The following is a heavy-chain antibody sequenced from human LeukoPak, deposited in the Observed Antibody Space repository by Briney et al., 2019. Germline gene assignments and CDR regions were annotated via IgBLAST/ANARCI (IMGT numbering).Heavy chain of an antibody. Sequence: SETLSLTCTVSDGSISSYYWTWIRQPPGKGLEWIGYIYYSGSTNYNPSLKSRVTISVDTSKNQFSLKLSSVTAADTAVYYCARDSYYYDSSGYSSRRAFDIWGQGTMVTVSS. V-gene: IGHV4-59*01. J-gene: IGHJ3*02. CDR3: ARDSYYYDSSGYSSRRAFDI. CDR1: DGSISSYY. CDR2: IYYSGST. D-gene: IGHD3-22*01.